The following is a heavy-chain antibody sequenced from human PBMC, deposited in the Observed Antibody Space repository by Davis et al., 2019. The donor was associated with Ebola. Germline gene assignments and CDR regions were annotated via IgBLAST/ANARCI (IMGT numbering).Heavy chain of an antibody. V-gene: IGHV4-61*01. CDR1: GGSVSTGSYH. Sequence: SETLSLTCTVSGGSVSTGSYHWNWIRQPPGKGLEWIGYIYYTGSNKYNPSLKSRVAMSVDTSKNQFSLRLNSVTAADTAVYYCTRGAVGWNWFDPWGQGTLVTVS. CDR2: IYYTGSN. CDR3: TRGAVGWNWFDP. J-gene: IGHJ5*02. D-gene: IGHD4-23*01.